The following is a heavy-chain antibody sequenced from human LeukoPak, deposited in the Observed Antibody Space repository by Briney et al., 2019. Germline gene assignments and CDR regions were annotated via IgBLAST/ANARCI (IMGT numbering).Heavy chain of an antibody. CDR3: ARHDSLRASQILLVPAAIWYYFDY. CDR2: IYYSGST. Sequence: SQTLSLTCTVSGGSISSGSYYWGWIRQPPGKGLEWIGSIYYSGSTYYNPSLKSRVTISVDTSKNQFSLKLSSVTAADTAVYYCARHDSLRASQILLVPAAIWYYFDYWGQGTLLTVSS. D-gene: IGHD2-2*02. CDR1: GGSISSGSYY. V-gene: IGHV4-39*01. J-gene: IGHJ4*02.